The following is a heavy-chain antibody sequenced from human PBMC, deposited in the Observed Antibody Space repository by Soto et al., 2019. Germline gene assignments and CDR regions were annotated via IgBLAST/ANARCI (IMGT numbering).Heavy chain of an antibody. CDR2: IYYSGST. CDR3: ARHGRAGYGNFDY. CDR1: GGSINSVSYY. V-gene: IGHV4-39*01. Sequence: XXTLSLPFTVSGGSINSVSYYWGFIRQPPGKGLEWIGSIYYSGSTYYNPSLKSRVTISVDTSKNQFSLQLSSVNAADTAVYYCARHGRAGYGNFDYWGQGTLVTVSS. J-gene: IGHJ4*02. D-gene: IGHD1-1*01.